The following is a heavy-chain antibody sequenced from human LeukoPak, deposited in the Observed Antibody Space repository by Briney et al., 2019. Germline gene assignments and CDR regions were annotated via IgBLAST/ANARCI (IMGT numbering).Heavy chain of an antibody. CDR3: ASPSSTYSSGYLY. J-gene: IGHJ4*02. D-gene: IGHD3-22*01. CDR1: GGTFSSYA. V-gene: IGHV1-69*05. Sequence: ASVTVSCKASGGTFSSYAISWVRQAPGQGLEWMGGIIPIFGTANYAQKFQGRVTITTDESTSTAYMELSSLRSEDTAVYYCASPSSTYSSGYLYWGQGTLVPVSS. CDR2: IIPIFGTA.